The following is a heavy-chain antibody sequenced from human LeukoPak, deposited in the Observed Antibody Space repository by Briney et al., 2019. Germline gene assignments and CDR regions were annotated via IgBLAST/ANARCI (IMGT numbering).Heavy chain of an antibody. Sequence: SETLSLTCTVSGGSISSYYWSWIRQPPGKGLEWIGYIYYSGSTNYNPSLKSRVTISVDTSKNQFSLKLSSVTAADTAVYYCARGRYYDSSGYYSDEYYFDYWGQGTLVTVSS. CDR2: IYYSGST. CDR1: GGSISSYY. D-gene: IGHD3-22*01. CDR3: ARGRYYDSSGYYSDEYYFDY. V-gene: IGHV4-59*01. J-gene: IGHJ4*02.